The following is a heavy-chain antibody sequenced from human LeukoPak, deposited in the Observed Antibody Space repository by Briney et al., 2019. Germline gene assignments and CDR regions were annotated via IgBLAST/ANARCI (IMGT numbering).Heavy chain of an antibody. CDR2: IKQDGSEK. J-gene: IGHJ4*02. Sequence: GGSLRLSCAASGFTFSSYWMSWVRQAPGKGLEWVANIKQDGSEKYYVDSVKGRFTISRDNAKNSLYLQMNSLRAEGTAVYYCAREGYGDYEYYFDYWGQGTLVTVSS. CDR3: AREGYGDYEYYFDY. D-gene: IGHD4-17*01. V-gene: IGHV3-7*01. CDR1: GFTFSSYW.